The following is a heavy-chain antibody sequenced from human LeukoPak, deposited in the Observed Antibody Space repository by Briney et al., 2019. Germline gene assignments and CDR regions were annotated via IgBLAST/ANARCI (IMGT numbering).Heavy chain of an antibody. CDR3: TRDLNSGGSC. Sequence: PGGSLRLSCAASGFTVSSSYMSWVRQAPGKGLEWVSVIHSGGNTYYADSVKGRFTISRDNSKNTMYLKMNSLRAEDTAVYYCTRDLNSGGSCWGQGTLVIVSS. V-gene: IGHV3-53*01. J-gene: IGHJ4*02. CDR1: GFTVSSSY. CDR2: IHSGGNT. D-gene: IGHD2-15*01.